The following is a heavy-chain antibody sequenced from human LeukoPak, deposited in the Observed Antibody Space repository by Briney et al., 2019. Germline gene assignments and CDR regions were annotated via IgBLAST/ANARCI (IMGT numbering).Heavy chain of an antibody. CDR2: IYHSGST. D-gene: IGHD3-10*01. J-gene: IGHJ4*02. Sequence: SETLSLTCAVSGYSISSGYYWGWIRQSPGKGLEWIGSIYHSGSTYYNPSLKRRVTISVDTSKNQFSLKLSSVTAADTAVYYCARGGSGSYYDYYFDYWGQGTLVTVSS. V-gene: IGHV4-38-2*01. CDR3: ARGGSGSYYDYYFDY. CDR1: GYSISSGYY.